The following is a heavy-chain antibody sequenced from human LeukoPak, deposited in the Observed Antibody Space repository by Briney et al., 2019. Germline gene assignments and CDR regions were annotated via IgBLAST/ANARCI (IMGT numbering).Heavy chain of an antibody. V-gene: IGHV6-1*01. CDR1: GDSVSSNSAA. D-gene: IGHD4-23*01. Sequence: SQTLSLTCAISGDSVSSNSAAGDWIRQSPSRGLEWLGRTYYRSKWYNDYAVSVKSRITINPDTSKNQFSLQLNSVTPEDTAVYCARAGDHVLYGGTDMWGLGTMVTVSS. CDR3: ARAGDHVLYGGTDM. CDR2: TYYRSKWYN. J-gene: IGHJ3*02.